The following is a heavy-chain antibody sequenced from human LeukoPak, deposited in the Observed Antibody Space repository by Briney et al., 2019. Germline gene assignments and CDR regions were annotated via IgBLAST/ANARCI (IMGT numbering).Heavy chain of an antibody. Sequence: PGGSLRLSCAASGFSFSSYTLHWVRQAPGKGLEWVAGISFDGSGEYYADSVKGRFTISRDNSRDTLYLQMNSQRAEDTAVYYCARAPTITTGFDYWGQGTLVTVSS. CDR2: ISFDGSGE. D-gene: IGHD4-11*01. J-gene: IGHJ4*02. V-gene: IGHV3-30*04. CDR1: GFSFSSYT. CDR3: ARAPTITTGFDY.